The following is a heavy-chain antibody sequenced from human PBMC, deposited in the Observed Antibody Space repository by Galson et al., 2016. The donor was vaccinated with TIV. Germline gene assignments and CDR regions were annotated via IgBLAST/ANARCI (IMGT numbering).Heavy chain of an antibody. CDR3: ARDGLGVIGIQMWGHAFDI. D-gene: IGHD2-8*01. V-gene: IGHV3-48*01. CDR1: GFTFSGYS. Sequence: SLRLSCAASGFTFSGYSMDWVRQAPGKGLEWLSYISSGRSSAIHYADSVKGRFTISRDNARNSLHLQMTSQRAEDTAVYYCARDGLGVIGIQMWGHAFDIWGRGTMVTVSS. CDR2: ISSGRSSAI. J-gene: IGHJ3*02.